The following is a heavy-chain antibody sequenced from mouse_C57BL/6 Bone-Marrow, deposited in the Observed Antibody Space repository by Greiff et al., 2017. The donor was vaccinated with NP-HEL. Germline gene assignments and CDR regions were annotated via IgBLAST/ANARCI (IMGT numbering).Heavy chain of an antibody. Sequence: VQLQQPGAELVKPGASVKLSCKASGYTFTSYWMHWVKQRPGQGLEWIGMIHPNSGSTNYNEKFKSKAKLTVDKSSTTAYMQLSSLTSEDSAVYYCARNYYGSSYYAMDYWGQGTSVTVSS. CDR3: ARNYYGSSYYAMDY. CDR1: GYTFTSYW. V-gene: IGHV1-64*01. D-gene: IGHD1-1*01. CDR2: IHPNSGST. J-gene: IGHJ4*01.